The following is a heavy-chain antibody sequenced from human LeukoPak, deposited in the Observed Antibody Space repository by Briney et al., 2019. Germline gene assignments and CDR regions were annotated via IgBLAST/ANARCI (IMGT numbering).Heavy chain of an antibody. CDR2: IYHSGST. CDR1: GGSISSGGYY. Sequence: SGTLSLTCTVSGGSISSGGYYWSWIRQPPGKGLEWIGYIYHSGSTYYNPSLKSRVTISVDRSKNQFSLKLSSVTAADTAVYYCAREGGGYVSVAFDIWGQGTMVTVSS. J-gene: IGHJ3*02. D-gene: IGHD5-12*01. CDR3: AREGGGYVSVAFDI. V-gene: IGHV4-30-2*01.